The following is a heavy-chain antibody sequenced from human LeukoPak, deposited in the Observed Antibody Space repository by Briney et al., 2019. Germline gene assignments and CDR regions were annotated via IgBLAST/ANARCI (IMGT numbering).Heavy chain of an antibody. CDR2: ISAYNGNT. D-gene: IGHD3-3*01. CDR1: GYTFTSYG. V-gene: IGHV1-18*01. CDR3: ARSGIGYYDFWSGWGGANPYYYYYMDV. J-gene: IGHJ6*03. Sequence: ASVKVSCKAAGYTFTSYGISWVRQDPGQGLEWTGWISAYNGNTNYAQKLQGRVTMTTDTSTSTAYMELRSLRSDDTAVYYCARSGIGYYDFWSGWGGANPYYYYYMDVWGKGTTVTVSS.